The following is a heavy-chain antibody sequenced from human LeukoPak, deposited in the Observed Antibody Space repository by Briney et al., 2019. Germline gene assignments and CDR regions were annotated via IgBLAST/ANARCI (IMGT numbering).Heavy chain of an antibody. D-gene: IGHD3-10*01. CDR3: VRDGEGVAISVNYWFDP. J-gene: IGHJ5*02. Sequence: GASVKVSCKASGYTFTSYDINWVRQATGQGLEWMGWMNPNSGNTGYAQKFQGRVTMTRNTSISTAYMELSSLRSEDTAVYYCVRDGEGVAISVNYWFDPWGQGTLVTVSS. CDR2: MNPNSGNT. V-gene: IGHV1-8*01. CDR1: GYTFTSYD.